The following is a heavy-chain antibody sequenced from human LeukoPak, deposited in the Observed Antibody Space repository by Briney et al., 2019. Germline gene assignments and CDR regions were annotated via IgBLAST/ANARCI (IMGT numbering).Heavy chain of an antibody. CDR2: IYYSGST. V-gene: IGHV4-39*01. CDR1: GGSISSSSYY. J-gene: IGHJ3*02. D-gene: IGHD1-26*01. Sequence: SETLSLTCTVSGGSISSSSYYWGWVRQPPGRGREWVGSIYYSGSTYYDPSLKSRVTISVDTSKNQFSLKLSSVTAADTAVYYCARRGSGATIAAFDIWGQGTMVTVSS. CDR3: ARRGSGATIAAFDI.